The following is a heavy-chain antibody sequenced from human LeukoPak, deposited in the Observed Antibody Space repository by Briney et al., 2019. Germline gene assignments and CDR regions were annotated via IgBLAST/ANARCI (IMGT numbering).Heavy chain of an antibody. CDR3: ASTDIVVVPAAIRGHNWFDP. V-gene: IGHV4-34*01. CDR2: INHSGST. CDR1: GGSFSGYY. J-gene: IGHJ5*02. Sequence: SETLSLTCAVYGGSFSGYYWSWIRQPPGKGLEWIGEINHSGSTNYSPSLKSRVTILVDTSKNQFSLKLSSVTAADTAVYYCASTDIVVVPAAIRGHNWFDPWGQGTLVTVSS. D-gene: IGHD2-2*02.